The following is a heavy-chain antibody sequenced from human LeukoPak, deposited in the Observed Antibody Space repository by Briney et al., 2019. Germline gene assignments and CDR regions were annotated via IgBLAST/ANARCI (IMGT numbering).Heavy chain of an antibody. CDR1: GGSISSYY. CDR2: IYYSGST. J-gene: IGHJ4*02. Sequence: SETLSLTCTVSGGSISSYYWSWIRQPPGKGLEWIGYIYYSGSTNYDPSLKSRVTISVDTSKNQFSLKLSSVTAADTAVYYCARGGVGAPYYFDYWGQGTLVTVSS. V-gene: IGHV4-59*01. D-gene: IGHD1-26*01. CDR3: ARGGVGAPYYFDY.